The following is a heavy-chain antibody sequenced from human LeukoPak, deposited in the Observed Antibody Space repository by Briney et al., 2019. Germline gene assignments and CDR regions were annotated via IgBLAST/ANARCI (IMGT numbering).Heavy chain of an antibody. CDR2: ISSSSSYK. CDR1: GFTFSSYS. D-gene: IGHD4-11*01. J-gene: IGHJ4*02. Sequence: GGSLRLSCAASGFTFSSYSMNWVRQAPGKGLEWVSSISSSSSYKYYEDSVKGRFTISRDNAKNSLYLQMNSLRAEDTAVYYCARASSNLPDYGGQGTLVTVSS. V-gene: IGHV3-21*01. CDR3: ARASSNLPDY.